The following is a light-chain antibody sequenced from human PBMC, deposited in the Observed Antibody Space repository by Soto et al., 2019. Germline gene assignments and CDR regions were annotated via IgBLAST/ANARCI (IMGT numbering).Light chain of an antibody. J-gene: IGKJ4*01. CDR3: QQYGSSPLIT. V-gene: IGKV3-20*01. Sequence: EIVLTQSPGTLSLSPGERATLSWRASQSVSSSCLAWYQQKPGQAPRLLIYGASSRATGIPDRFSGSGSGTDFTLTICRLEPEDFAVYYCQQYGSSPLITFGGGTKVEIK. CDR1: QSVSSSC. CDR2: GAS.